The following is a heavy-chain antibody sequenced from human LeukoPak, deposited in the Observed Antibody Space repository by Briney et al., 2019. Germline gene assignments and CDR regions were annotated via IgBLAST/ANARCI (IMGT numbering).Heavy chain of an antibody. CDR2: ISWNSGSI. CDR3: ARGSYFDY. J-gene: IGHJ4*02. V-gene: IGHV3-9*01. Sequence: GLEWVSGISWNSGSIVYADSVKGRFTISRDNAKNSLYLQMNSLRAEDTALYYCARGSYFDYWGQGTLVTVSS. D-gene: IGHD3-16*01.